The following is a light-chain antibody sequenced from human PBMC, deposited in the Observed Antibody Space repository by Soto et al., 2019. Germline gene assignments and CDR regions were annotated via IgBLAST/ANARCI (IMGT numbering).Light chain of an antibody. Sequence: IVLTQSPDTLSLSPGERATLSCRASQSVSNNYLAWYQQKPGHAPRLLIHGASNRATGIPDRFSGSGSGTYFTLTISRPEPEYFAVYYYQQYGSSGTFGQGTKVDIK. J-gene: IGKJ1*01. CDR1: QSVSNNY. CDR2: GAS. V-gene: IGKV3-20*01. CDR3: QQYGSSGT.